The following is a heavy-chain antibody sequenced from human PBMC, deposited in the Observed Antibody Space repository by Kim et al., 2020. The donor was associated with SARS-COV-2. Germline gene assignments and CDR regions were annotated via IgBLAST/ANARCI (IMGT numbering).Heavy chain of an antibody. V-gene: IGHV1-18*01. D-gene: IGHD3-9*01. CDR2: ISAYNGNT. CDR3: ARDEWDMDDILTGSVRGMDV. CDR1: GYTFTSYG. J-gene: IGHJ6*02. Sequence: ASVKVSCKASGYTFTSYGISWVRQAPGQGLEWMGWISAYNGNTNYAQKLQGRVTMTTDTSTSTAYMELRSLRSDDTAVYYCARDEWDMDDILTGSVRGMDVWGQGTTVTVSS.